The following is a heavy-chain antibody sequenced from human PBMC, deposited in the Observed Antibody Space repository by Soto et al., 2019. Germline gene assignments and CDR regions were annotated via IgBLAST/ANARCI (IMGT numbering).Heavy chain of an antibody. Sequence: ASVKVSCKASGFTFTSSAMQWVRQARGQRLEWIGWIVVGRGNTNYAQKFQERVTITRDMSTSTAYMELSSLRSEDTAVYYCAALDYYDSSGYPDAFDIWGQGTMVTVSS. CDR2: IVVGRGNT. V-gene: IGHV1-58*02. D-gene: IGHD3-22*01. CDR1: GFTFTSSA. CDR3: AALDYYDSSGYPDAFDI. J-gene: IGHJ3*02.